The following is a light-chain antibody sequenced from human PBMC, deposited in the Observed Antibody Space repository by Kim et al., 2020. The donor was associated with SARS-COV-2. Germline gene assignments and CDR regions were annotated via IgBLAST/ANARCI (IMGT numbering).Light chain of an antibody. J-gene: IGLJ3*02. V-gene: IGLV3-21*04. Sequence: SYELTQPPSVSEAPGKTATITCGGDDIGTKSVHWYQQKPGQAPVLVIYYDTDRPSGIPERFSASNSGNIATLTVSRVEAGDEADYYCQVWDSGSDQWVFG. CDR2: YDT. CDR1: DIGTKS. CDR3: QVWDSGSDQWV.